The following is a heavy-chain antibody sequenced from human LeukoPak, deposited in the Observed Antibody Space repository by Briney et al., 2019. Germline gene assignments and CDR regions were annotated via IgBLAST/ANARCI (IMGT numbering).Heavy chain of an antibody. CDR2: ISWNSGSI. D-gene: IGHD6-19*01. CDR3: AKDMYSSGWTGFDY. Sequence: GGSLRLSCAASGFTFDDYAMHWVRQAPGKGLEWVSGISWNSGSIGYADSVKGRFTISRDNAKNSLYLQMNSLRAEDTALYYCAKDMYSSGWTGFDYWGQGTLVTVSS. V-gene: IGHV3-9*01. CDR1: GFTFDDYA. J-gene: IGHJ4*02.